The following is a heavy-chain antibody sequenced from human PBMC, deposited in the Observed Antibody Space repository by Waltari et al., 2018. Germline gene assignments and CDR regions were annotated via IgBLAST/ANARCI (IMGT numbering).Heavy chain of an antibody. CDR3: AKDQVPYYYGSGSYFITFDY. Sequence: EVQLLESGGGLVQPGGSLRLSCAASGFTFSSYAMSWVRQAPGKGLGWVSAISGSGGSTYYADSVKGRFTISRDNSKNTLYLQMNSLRAEDTAVYYCAKDQVPYYYGSGSYFITFDYWGQGTLVTVSS. J-gene: IGHJ4*02. CDR2: ISGSGGST. CDR1: GFTFSSYA. V-gene: IGHV3-23*01. D-gene: IGHD3-10*01.